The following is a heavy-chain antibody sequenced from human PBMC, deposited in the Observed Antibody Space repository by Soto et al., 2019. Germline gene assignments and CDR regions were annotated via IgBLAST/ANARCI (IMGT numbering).Heavy chain of an antibody. CDR2: IGRSGSPI. J-gene: IGHJ4*02. CDR3: ARGRTETLYYFDY. D-gene: IGHD4-4*01. CDR1: GFTFSDYY. V-gene: IGHV3-11*01. Sequence: PGGSLRLSCAASGFTFSDYYMSWFRQAPGRGPEWLSYIGRSGSPIYYADSVKGRFTISRDNAKNSLYLQMNSLRAEDSAVYYCARGRTETLYYFDYWGQGILVTVSS.